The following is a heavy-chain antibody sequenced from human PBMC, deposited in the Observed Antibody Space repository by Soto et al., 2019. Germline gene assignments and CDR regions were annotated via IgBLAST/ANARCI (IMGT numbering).Heavy chain of an antibody. J-gene: IGHJ6*02. V-gene: IGHV1-69*13. CDR1: GGTFSSYA. CDR3: ARDSAPTGYSSSWWYYYYGMDV. Sequence: EASVKVSCKASGGTFSSYAISWVRQAPGQRLEWKGGIIPIFGTANYAQKFQGRVTITADESTSTAYMELSSLRSEDTAVYYCARDSAPTGYSSSWWYYYYGMDVWGQGTTVTVSS. CDR2: IIPIFGTA. D-gene: IGHD6-13*01.